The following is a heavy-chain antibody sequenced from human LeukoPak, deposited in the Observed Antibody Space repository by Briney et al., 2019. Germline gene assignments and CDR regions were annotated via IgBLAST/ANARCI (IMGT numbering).Heavy chain of an antibody. Sequence: GESLRLSCAASGFTFSSYAMHWVRQAPGKGLEWVAVISYDGSNKYYADSVKGRFTISRDNSKNTLYLQMNSLRAEDTAVYYCARLAATLDYWGQGTLVTVSS. J-gene: IGHJ4*02. CDR2: ISYDGSNK. D-gene: IGHD6-13*01. CDR1: GFTFSSYA. V-gene: IGHV3-30-3*01. CDR3: ARLAATLDY.